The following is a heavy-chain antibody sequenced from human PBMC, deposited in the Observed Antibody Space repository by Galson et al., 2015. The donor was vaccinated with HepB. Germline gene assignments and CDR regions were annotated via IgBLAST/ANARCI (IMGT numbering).Heavy chain of an antibody. V-gene: IGHV3-53*01. CDR2: IYSGGST. CDR3: ARDHPLYGDYVYYGMDV. Sequence: SLRLSCAASGFTVSSNYMSWVRQAPGKGLEWVSVIYSGGSTYYADSVKGRFTISRDNSKNTLYLQMNSLRAEDTAVYYCARDHPLYGDYVYYGMDVWGQGTTVTVSS. CDR1: GFTVSSNY. J-gene: IGHJ6*02. D-gene: IGHD4-17*01.